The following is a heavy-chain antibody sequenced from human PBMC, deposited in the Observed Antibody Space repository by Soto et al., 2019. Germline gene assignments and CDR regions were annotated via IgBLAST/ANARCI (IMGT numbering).Heavy chain of an antibody. CDR2: ISSTSTYI. CDR3: ARHQGSRGYLWLDP. CDR1: GFSFDSST. J-gene: IGHJ5*02. Sequence: GGSLRLSCAASGFSFDSSTMNWVRQSPGKGLEWVSSISSTSTYIHYADSVKGRFTISRDNGKNSLYLQMNSLRAEDTAVYYCARHQGSRGYLWLDPWGQGTLVTVSS. V-gene: IGHV3-21*01. D-gene: IGHD6-13*01.